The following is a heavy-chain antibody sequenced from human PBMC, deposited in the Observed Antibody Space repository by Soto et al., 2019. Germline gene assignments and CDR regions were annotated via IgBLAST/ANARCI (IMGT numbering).Heavy chain of an antibody. CDR3: AKEPGADYGDYCDY. J-gene: IGHJ4*02. Sequence: EVHLLESGGDLVQPGGSLRLSSEASGFTFSSYAMSWVRQAPGKGLEWVSGISVGGGSPYYADSVKGRFTISRDNSKNTLYLQMNSLRVEDTALYYCAKEPGADYGDYCDYWGQGTLVTVSS. D-gene: IGHD4-17*01. CDR2: ISVGGGSP. V-gene: IGHV3-23*01. CDR1: GFTFSSYA.